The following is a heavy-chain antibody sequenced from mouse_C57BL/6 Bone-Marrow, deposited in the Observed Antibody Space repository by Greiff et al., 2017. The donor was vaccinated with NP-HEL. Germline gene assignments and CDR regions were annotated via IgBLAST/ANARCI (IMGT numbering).Heavy chain of an antibody. CDR2: INPNNGGT. CDR3: ARMDGSSRNSFYYAMDY. J-gene: IGHJ4*01. D-gene: IGHD1-1*01. CDR1: GYTFTDYY. Sequence: VQLQQSGPELVKPGASVKISCKASGYTFTDYYMNWVKQSHGKSLEWIGDINPNNGGTSYNQKFKGKATLTVDKSSSTAYMELRSLTSEDSAVYYCARMDGSSRNSFYYAMDYWGQGTSVTVSS. V-gene: IGHV1-26*01.